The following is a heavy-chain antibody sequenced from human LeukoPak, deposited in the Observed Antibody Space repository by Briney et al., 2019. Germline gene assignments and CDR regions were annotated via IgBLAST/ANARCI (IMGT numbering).Heavy chain of an antibody. CDR1: GYTFTSYG. CDR3: ALNDYGDYSVGY. D-gene: IGHD4-17*01. Sequence: GASVKVSCKASGYTFTSYGISWVRQAPGQGLEWMGWISAYNGNKNYAQKLQGRVTMTTDTSTSTAYMELRSLRSDDTAVYYCALNDYGDYSVGYWGQGTLVTVSS. CDR2: ISAYNGNK. J-gene: IGHJ4*02. V-gene: IGHV1-18*01.